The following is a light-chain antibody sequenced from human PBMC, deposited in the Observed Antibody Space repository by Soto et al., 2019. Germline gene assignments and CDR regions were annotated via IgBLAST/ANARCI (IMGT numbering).Light chain of an antibody. CDR2: WAS. CDR3: QQYYTTALT. Sequence: DIVLTQSPDSLAVSLGERATFNCKSSQSVLYSSNNKNYLAWYQKKPGQPPKLVIYWASTRESGVPDRFSGRGSGTDFTLTISSLQAEDVAVYYCQQYYTTALTFGRGTKVDIK. CDR1: QSVLYSSNNKNY. V-gene: IGKV4-1*01. J-gene: IGKJ3*01.